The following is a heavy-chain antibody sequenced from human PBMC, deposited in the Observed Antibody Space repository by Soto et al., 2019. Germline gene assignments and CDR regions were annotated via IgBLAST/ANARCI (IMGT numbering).Heavy chain of an antibody. CDR1: GYTFTSYA. CDR3: ARSIVVVTALDY. D-gene: IGHD2-21*02. V-gene: IGHV1-3*01. CDR2: INAGNGNT. J-gene: IGHJ4*02. Sequence: QVQLVQSGAEVKKPGASVKVSCKASGYTFTSYAMHWVRQAPGQRLEWMGWINAGNGNTKYSQKFQGRVNITRDTSASTAYMELSSRRSEDTAVYYCARSIVVVTALDYWGQGTLVTVSS.